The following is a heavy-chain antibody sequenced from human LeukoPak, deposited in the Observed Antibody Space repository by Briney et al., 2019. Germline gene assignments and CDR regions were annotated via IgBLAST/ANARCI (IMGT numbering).Heavy chain of an antibody. V-gene: IGHV4-59*01. CDR1: GGSISSYY. Sequence: SETLSLTCTVSGGSISSYYWSWIRQPPGKGLEWIGYIYYSGSTNYNPSLKSRVTISVDTSKNQFSLKLSSATAADTAVYYCARGGYCSGGSCYLYYFDYWGQGTLVTVSS. CDR2: IYYSGST. CDR3: ARGGYCSGGSCYLYYFDY. J-gene: IGHJ4*02. D-gene: IGHD2-15*01.